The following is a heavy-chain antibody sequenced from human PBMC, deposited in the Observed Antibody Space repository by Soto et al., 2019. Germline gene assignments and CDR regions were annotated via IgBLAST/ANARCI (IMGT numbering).Heavy chain of an antibody. CDR1: GFTFSSYA. CDR3: AKPPGGQLVW. Sequence: EVQLLESGGGLVQPGGSLRLSCAASGFTFSSYAMSWVRQAPGKGLEWVSAISGSGGSTYYADSVKGRFTISRDNSKNTRYLQMNSLGAEDPAVYYGAKPPGGQLVWWGQGTLVTVSS. J-gene: IGHJ4*02. CDR2: ISGSGGST. D-gene: IGHD6-6*01. V-gene: IGHV3-23*01.